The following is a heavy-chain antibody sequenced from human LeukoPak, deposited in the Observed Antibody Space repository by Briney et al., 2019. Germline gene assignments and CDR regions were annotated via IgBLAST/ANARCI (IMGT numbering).Heavy chain of an antibody. J-gene: IGHJ6*03. CDR2: IYSDNT. Sequence: GGSLRLSCTVSGFTVSSNSMSWVRQAPGKGLEWVSFIYSDNTHYSDSVKGRFTISRDNSKNSLYLQMNSLRAEDTAVYYCARERNDGDQGQYYYYYYYMDVWGKGTTVTISS. CDR1: GFTVSSNS. D-gene: IGHD1-1*01. CDR3: ARERNDGDQGQYYYYYYYMDV. V-gene: IGHV3-53*01.